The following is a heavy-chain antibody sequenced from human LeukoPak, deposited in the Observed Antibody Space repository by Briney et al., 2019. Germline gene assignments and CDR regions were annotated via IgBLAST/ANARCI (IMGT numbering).Heavy chain of an antibody. Sequence: PSETLSLTCAVYGGSFSGYYWSWIRQPPGKGLEWIGEINHSGSTNYNLSLKSRVTISVDTSKNQFSLKLSSVTAADTAVYYCARGMKWAYYYDSSGRRDDAFDIWGQGTMVTVSS. J-gene: IGHJ3*02. CDR3: ARGMKWAYYYDSSGRRDDAFDI. D-gene: IGHD3-22*01. V-gene: IGHV4-34*01. CDR2: INHSGST. CDR1: GGSFSGYY.